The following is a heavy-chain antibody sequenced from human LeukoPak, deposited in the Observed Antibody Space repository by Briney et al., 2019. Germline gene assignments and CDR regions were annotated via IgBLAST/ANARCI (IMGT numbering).Heavy chain of an antibody. V-gene: IGHV1-2*02. CDR3: ARDSWTAMALFDY. Sequence: ASVKVSCKASGNTFTGYYIHWVRQAPGQGLEWMGWINPNSGGTNYAQKFQGRVTMTRDTSISTAYMDLSRLRSDDTAVYYCARDSWTAMALFDYWGQGTLVTVSS. D-gene: IGHD5-18*01. CDR2: INPNSGGT. J-gene: IGHJ4*02. CDR1: GNTFTGYY.